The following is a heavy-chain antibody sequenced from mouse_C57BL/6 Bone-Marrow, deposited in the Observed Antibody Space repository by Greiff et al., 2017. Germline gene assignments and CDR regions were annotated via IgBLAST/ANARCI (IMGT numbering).Heavy chain of an antibody. CDR1: GYTFTSYW. V-gene: IGHV1-55*01. Sequence: QVQLKQPGAELVKPGASVKMSCKASGYTFTSYWITWVKQRPGQGLEWIGDIYPGSGSTNYNEKFKSKATLTVDTSSSTAYMQLSSLTSGDSAVYYCARGISYSNYVDYAMDYWGQGTSVTVSS. CDR3: ARGISYSNYVDYAMDY. J-gene: IGHJ4*01. D-gene: IGHD2-5*01. CDR2: IYPGSGST.